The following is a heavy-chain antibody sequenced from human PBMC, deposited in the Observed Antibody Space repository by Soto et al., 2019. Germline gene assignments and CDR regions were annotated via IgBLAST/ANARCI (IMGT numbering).Heavy chain of an antibody. CDR1: GFTFSTYT. V-gene: IGHV3-30*14. Sequence: QVQLVESGGGVVQPGRSLRLSCAASGFTFSTYTMHWVRQAPGKGLEWVAIILYDGNTKYYADSVKGRFTISRDNSKNTLYLEMNTLRAEDTAVYYCARDLSGSWAKWGQGTLVTVSS. CDR3: ARDLSGSWAK. D-gene: IGHD1-26*01. CDR2: ILYDGNTK. J-gene: IGHJ4*02.